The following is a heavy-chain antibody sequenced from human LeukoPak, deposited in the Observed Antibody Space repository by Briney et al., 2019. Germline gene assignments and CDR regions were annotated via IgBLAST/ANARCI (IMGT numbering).Heavy chain of an antibody. Sequence: SQTLSLTCTVSGGSISNDNYYWSWIRQPAGKGLEWIGRIFSSGSTNYNPSLKSRVTISLDTSKNQFSLKLSSVTAADTAVYYCARGVPMSYWGQGTLVTVAS. CDR1: GGSISNDNYY. D-gene: IGHD1-1*01. CDR3: ARGVPMSY. J-gene: IGHJ4*02. CDR2: IFSSGST. V-gene: IGHV4-61*02.